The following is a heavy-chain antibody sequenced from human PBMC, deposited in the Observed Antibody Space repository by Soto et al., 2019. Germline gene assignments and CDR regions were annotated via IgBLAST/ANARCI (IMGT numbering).Heavy chain of an antibody. CDR3: ARDRGPSSGYYPYWFDP. CDR1: GGTFSSYA. D-gene: IGHD3-22*01. J-gene: IGHJ5*02. CDR2: IITIFGTA. V-gene: IGHV1-69*13. Sequence: SVKVSCKASGGTFSSYAISWVRQAPGQGLEWMGEIITIFGTANYAQKFQGRVTITADESTSTAYLELSSLRSEDTAVFYCARDRGPSSGYYPYWFDPWGQGTLVTVSS.